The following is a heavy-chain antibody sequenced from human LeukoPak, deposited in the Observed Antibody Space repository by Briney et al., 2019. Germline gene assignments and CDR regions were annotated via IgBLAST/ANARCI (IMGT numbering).Heavy chain of an antibody. J-gene: IGHJ5*02. D-gene: IGHD2-8*01. CDR1: GYSISSGYY. CDR2: IYHSGST. V-gene: IGHV4-38-2*02. CDR3: ARFPAPGYCTNGVCSTGGWFDP. Sequence: SETLSLTCTVSGYSISSGYYWGWIRPPPGKGLEWIGSIYHSGSTYYNPSLKSRVTISVDTSKNLFSLKLSSVTAADTAVYYCARFPAPGYCTNGVCSTGGWFDPWGQGTLVTVSS.